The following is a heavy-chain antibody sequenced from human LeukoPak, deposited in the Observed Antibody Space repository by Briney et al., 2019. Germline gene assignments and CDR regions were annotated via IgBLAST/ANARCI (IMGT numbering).Heavy chain of an antibody. CDR2: MNPNSGNT. CDR1: GYTFTSYD. CDR3: ARLAESPQQVGADLNY. J-gene: IGHJ4*02. Sequence: ASVKVSCKASGYTFTSYDINWVRQATGQGLEWMGWMNPNSGNTGYAQKFQGRVTVTRNTSISTAYMELSSLRSEDTAVYYCARLAESPQQVGADLNYWGQGTLVTVSS. V-gene: IGHV1-8*01. D-gene: IGHD1-26*01.